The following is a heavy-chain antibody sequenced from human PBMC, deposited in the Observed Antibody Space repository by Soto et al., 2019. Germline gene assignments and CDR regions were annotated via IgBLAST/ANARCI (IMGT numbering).Heavy chain of an antibody. CDR2: LSFDASKK. D-gene: IGHD1-26*01. Sequence: QVQLVESGGGVVQPGRSLRLSCAASGFNFSAYGMHWVRQAPGTGLELVALLSFDASKKYYADSVKGRFTISRDTSRNTLCLQMNSLRVEDTAVYYCRVGVADWGQGTRVTVSS. V-gene: IGHV3-30*03. CDR3: RVGVAD. CDR1: GFNFSAYG. J-gene: IGHJ4*02.